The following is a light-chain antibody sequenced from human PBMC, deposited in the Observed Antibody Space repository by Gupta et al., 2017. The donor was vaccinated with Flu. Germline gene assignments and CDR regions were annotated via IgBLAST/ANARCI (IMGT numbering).Light chain of an antibody. J-gene: IGLJ3*02. CDR2: EEN. V-gene: IGLV2-14*02. CDR3: HSTHESTNMGV. Sequence: TANTGGDGSNNIVSWYRPYPDQSPHLLMYEENTRISAIAERFSGSKCDTTVTVTITRLQAEEAADYYWHSTHESTNMGVFGGGTKLPVL. CDR1: TGGDGSNNI.